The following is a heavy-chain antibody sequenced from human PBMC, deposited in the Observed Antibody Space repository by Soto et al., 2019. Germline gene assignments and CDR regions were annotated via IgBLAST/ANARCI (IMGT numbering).Heavy chain of an antibody. CDR1: GDTFTSYA. CDR3: ASFTMVRGTYYYGMDV. V-gene: IGHV1-69*13. CDR2: IIPNFGTA. D-gene: IGHD3-10*01. J-gene: IGHJ6*01. Sequence: SVKVSCKASGDTFTSYAINWVRQAPGQGLEWMGGIIPNFGTANYAQKFQGRVTITADESTSTAYMELSSLTSEDTAVYYCASFTMVRGTYYYGMDVWGKGTRVTVAS.